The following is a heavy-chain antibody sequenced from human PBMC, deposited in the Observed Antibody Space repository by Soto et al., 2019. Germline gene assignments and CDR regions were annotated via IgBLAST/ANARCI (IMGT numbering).Heavy chain of an antibody. D-gene: IGHD3-3*01. CDR1: GFTFSDYY. J-gene: IGHJ4*02. CDR3: ARGITIFGVVQDSASTPGDY. Sequence: QVQLVESGGGLVKPGGSLRLSCAASGFTFSDYYMSWIRQAPGKGLEWVSYISSSGSTIYYADSVKGRFTISRDNAKNSLYLQINSLRAEDTAVYYCARGITIFGVVQDSASTPGDYWGQGTLVTVSS. CDR2: ISSSGSTI. V-gene: IGHV3-11*01.